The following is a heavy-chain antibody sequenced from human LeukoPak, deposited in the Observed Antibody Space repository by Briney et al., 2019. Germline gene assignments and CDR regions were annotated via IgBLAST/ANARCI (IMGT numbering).Heavy chain of an antibody. D-gene: IGHD4-11*01. CDR3: ARVDYSDYWFDP. J-gene: IGHJ5*02. CDR2: ISSSSSYI. Sequence: HPGGSLRLSCAASGFTFSSYSMNWVRQAPGKGLEWVSSISSSSSYIYYADSVKGRFTISRDNAKNSLYLQMNSLRAEDTAVYYCARVDYSDYWFDPWGQGTLVTVSS. V-gene: IGHV3-21*01. CDR1: GFTFSSYS.